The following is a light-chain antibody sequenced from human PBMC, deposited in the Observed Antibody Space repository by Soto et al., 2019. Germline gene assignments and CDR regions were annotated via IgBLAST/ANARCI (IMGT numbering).Light chain of an antibody. J-gene: IGKJ3*01. Sequence: IVLTQSPGTLSLSPGERATLSCGASQSVTNNFLAWYQQKPGQAPELLISWASTRESGVPDRISGSGSGTDFTLTISSLQAEDVAVYYCQQYFSTLFTFGPGTKVEIK. CDR3: QQYFSTLFT. CDR1: QSVTNNF. CDR2: WAS. V-gene: IGKV3-20*01.